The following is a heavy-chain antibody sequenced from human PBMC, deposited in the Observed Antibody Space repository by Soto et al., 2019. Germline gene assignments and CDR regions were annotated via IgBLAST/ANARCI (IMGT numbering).Heavy chain of an antibody. CDR3: AKDGGREVTLDY. CDR1: GFTFSTYG. V-gene: IGHV3-30*18. Sequence: QVQLVESGGGVVQPGRSLRLSCAASGFTFSTYGMHWVRQAPGKGLEWVAVISYDGRNKYYADSVKGRFTISRDNSKNTLYLQMNSLRAEDTAVYYCAKDGGREVTLDYWGQGTLVTDSS. J-gene: IGHJ4*02. CDR2: ISYDGRNK. D-gene: IGHD4-4*01.